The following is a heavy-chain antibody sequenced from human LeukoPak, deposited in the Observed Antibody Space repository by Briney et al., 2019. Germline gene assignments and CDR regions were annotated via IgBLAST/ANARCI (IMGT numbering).Heavy chain of an antibody. CDR2: IYYSGST. CDR3: ARTSIAAAAYRYYFDY. V-gene: IGHV4-39*07. D-gene: IGHD6-13*01. CDR1: GGSISSSSYY. Sequence: SETLSLTCTVSGGSISSSSYYWGWIRQPPGKGLEWIGSIYYSGSTYYNPSLKSRVTISVDTSKNQFSLKLSSVTAADTAVYYCARTSIAAAAYRYYFDYWGQGTLVTVSS. J-gene: IGHJ4*02.